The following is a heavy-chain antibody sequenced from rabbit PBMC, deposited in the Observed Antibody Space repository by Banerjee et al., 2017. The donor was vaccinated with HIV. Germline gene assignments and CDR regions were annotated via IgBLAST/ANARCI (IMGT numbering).Heavy chain of an antibody. D-gene: IGHD6-1*01. V-gene: IGHV1S40*01. J-gene: IGHJ4*01. CDR3: ARDSDVYVGYGPDYFNL. CDR2: IDVDNDNT. Sequence: QSLEESGGDLVKPGASLTLTCTASGFSFSSGYWICWVRQAPGKGLEWIACIDVDNDNTYYASWAKGRFTISKTSSTTATLQMTSLTAADTATYFCARDSDVYVGYGPDYFNLWGPGTLVTVS. CDR1: GFSFSSGYW.